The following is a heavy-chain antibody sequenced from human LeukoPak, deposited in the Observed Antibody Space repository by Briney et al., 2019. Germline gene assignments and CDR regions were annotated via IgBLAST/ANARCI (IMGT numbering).Heavy chain of an antibody. CDR1: GFTFSDYY. Sequence: GGSLRLSCAASGFTFSDYYMSWIRQAPGKGLEWVSYISSGGCTIYYAGSVKAPSTITREKAKNSLYLQMNSLRAEDTAVYDCASGIAARPVYYWGERTLVTVSS. D-gene: IGHD6-6*01. CDR3: ASGIAARPVYY. CDR2: ISSGGCTI. J-gene: IGHJ4*02. V-gene: IGHV3-11*04.